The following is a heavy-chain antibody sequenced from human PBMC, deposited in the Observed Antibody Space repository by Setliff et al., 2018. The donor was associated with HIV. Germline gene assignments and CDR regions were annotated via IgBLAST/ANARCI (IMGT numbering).Heavy chain of an antibody. D-gene: IGHD4-4*01. CDR3: ARGGSMTTLHN. V-gene: IGHV4-4*07. J-gene: IGHJ4*02. CDR1: GGSISSYY. CDR2: IYTSGST. Sequence: PSETLSLTCTVSGGSISSYYWSWIRQPAGKGLEWIGRIYTSGSTNYNPSLKSRVTMSVDTSKNQFSLRLTSVTAADTAFYYCARGGSMTTLHNWGQGTLVTVSS.